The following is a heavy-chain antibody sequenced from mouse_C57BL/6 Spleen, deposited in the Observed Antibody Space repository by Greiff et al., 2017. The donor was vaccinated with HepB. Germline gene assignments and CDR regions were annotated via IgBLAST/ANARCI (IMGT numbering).Heavy chain of an antibody. Sequence: EVQVVESGGGLVKPGGSLKLSCAASGFTFSSYAMSWVRQTPEKRLEWVATISDGGSYTYYPDNVKGRFTISRDNAKNNLYLQMSHLKSEDTAMYYCARESPYYYGSSYVHWYFDVWGTGTTVTVSS. V-gene: IGHV5-4*01. J-gene: IGHJ1*03. CDR3: ARESPYYYGSSYVHWYFDV. CDR2: ISDGGSYT. CDR1: GFTFSSYA. D-gene: IGHD1-1*01.